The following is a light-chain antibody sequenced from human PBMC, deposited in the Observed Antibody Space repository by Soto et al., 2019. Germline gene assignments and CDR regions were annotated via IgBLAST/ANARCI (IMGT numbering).Light chain of an antibody. CDR2: GAS. CDR3: QQYGSSPPT. Sequence: EIVLTQSPGTLSLSPGERATLSCRASQSVSTNYLAWYQRKPGQAPRLLIYGASSRATDIPNRFSGSGYGTDFTLTITRLKAEDFAVYYFQQYGSSPPTFGQGTKVEIK. V-gene: IGKV3-20*01. J-gene: IGKJ1*01. CDR1: QSVSTNY.